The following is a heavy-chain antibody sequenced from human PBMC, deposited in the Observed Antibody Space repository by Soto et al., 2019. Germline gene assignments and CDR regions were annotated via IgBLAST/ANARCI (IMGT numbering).Heavy chain of an antibody. V-gene: IGHV3-30*18. CDR3: AKDRFRIAVAAPFDY. CDR1: GFTFSSYG. Sequence: QVQLVESGGGVVQPGRSLRLSCAASGFTFSSYGMHWVRQAPDKGLEWVAVISYDGSNKYYADSVKGRFTISRDNSKNTLYLQMNSLRAEDTAVYYCAKDRFRIAVAAPFDYWGQGTLVTVSS. D-gene: IGHD6-19*01. CDR2: ISYDGSNK. J-gene: IGHJ4*02.